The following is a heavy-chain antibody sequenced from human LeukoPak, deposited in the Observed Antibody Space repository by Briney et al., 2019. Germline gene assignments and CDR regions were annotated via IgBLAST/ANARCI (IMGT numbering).Heavy chain of an antibody. V-gene: IGHV2-5*01. CDR3: AHIDVVPFLSYYYFDY. CDR2: IYWNDDK. J-gene: IGHJ4*02. Sequence: SGPTLVNPTQTLTLTCTFSGFSLSTSGVGVGWIRQPPGKALEWLALIYWNDDKRYSPSLKSRLTITKDTSKNQVVLTMTNMDPVDTATYYCAHIDVVPFLSYYYFDYWGQGTLVTVSS. CDR1: GFSLSTSGVG. D-gene: IGHD2-2*01.